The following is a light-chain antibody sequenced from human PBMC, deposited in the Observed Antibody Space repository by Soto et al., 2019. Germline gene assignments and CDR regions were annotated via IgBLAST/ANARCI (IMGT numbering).Light chain of an antibody. CDR1: QGISSY. CDR2: AAS. V-gene: IGKV1-9*01. J-gene: IGKJ1*01. Sequence: DSRLHQTPSSLSGSGGYIVVIAGRASQGISSYLAWYQQTPGKAPKLLIYAASTLQSVVSSRFVGSRSGADFTLTISSLPPDHFATYHCQQLSSYPRTFGQGTKVDI. CDR3: QQLSSYPRT.